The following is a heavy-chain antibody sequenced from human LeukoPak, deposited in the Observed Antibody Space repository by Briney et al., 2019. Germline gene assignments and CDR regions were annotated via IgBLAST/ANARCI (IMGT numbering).Heavy chain of an antibody. D-gene: IGHD2-15*01. CDR3: AKDRDIVVVVAGTGSDY. CDR2: IGTSGGST. CDR1: GFTFSDYA. V-gene: IGHV3-23*01. Sequence: GGSLRLSCAASGFTFSDYAMSWVRQAPGKGLEWVSAIGTSGGSTYYADSVKGRFTISRDNPKNTLYLQMNSLGAEDTAVYYCAKDRDIVVVVAGTGSDYWGQGTLVTVSS. J-gene: IGHJ4*02.